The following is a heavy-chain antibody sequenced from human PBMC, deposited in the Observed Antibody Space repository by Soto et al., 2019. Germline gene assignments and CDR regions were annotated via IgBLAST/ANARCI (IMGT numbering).Heavy chain of an antibody. J-gene: IGHJ6*03. Sequence: QDQLVQSGAEVKKPGASVKVSCKASGYTFTNYGITWVRQAPGQGLEWMGWISAYSGDTNYAQKLQGRVTMTTNASTSTAYLELRSLRSDDTAVYYCARDRGVAPPVAGNTHYYYYMDVWGKGTTVTVS. D-gene: IGHD6-19*01. CDR1: GYTFTNYG. CDR2: ISAYSGDT. CDR3: ARDRGVAPPVAGNTHYYYYMDV. V-gene: IGHV1-18*01.